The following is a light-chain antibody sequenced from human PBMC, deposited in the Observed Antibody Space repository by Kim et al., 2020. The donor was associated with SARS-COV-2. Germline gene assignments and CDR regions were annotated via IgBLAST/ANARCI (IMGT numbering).Light chain of an antibody. Sequence: VSPGERATLSCTASQSVSYNLAWYQQKPGQAPRLLISAASTRATGIPVRFSGGGSGTDFTLTISSLQSEDFAVYYCQQYDKWPRTFGQGTKVEIK. CDR2: AAS. CDR3: QQYDKWPRT. V-gene: IGKV3-15*01. CDR1: QSVSYN. J-gene: IGKJ1*01.